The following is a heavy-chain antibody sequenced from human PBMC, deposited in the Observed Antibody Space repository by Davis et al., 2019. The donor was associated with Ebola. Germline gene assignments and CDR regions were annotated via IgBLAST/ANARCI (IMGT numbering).Heavy chain of an antibody. J-gene: IGHJ4*02. CDR3: AGDYGSGSYYNNF. CDR2: INPSGGST. D-gene: IGHD3-10*01. CDR1: GYTFTSYY. V-gene: IGHV1-46*01. Sequence: AASVKVSCKASGYTFTSYYMHWVRQAPGQGLEWMGIINPSGGSTSYAQRFQGRVTITADESTSTAYMELSSLRSEDTAVYYCAGDYGSGSYYNNFWGQGTLVTVSS.